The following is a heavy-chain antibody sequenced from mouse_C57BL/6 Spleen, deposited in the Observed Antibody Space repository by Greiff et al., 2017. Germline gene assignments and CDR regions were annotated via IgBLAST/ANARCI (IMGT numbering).Heavy chain of an antibody. Sequence: QVQLQQSGAELVKPGASVKISCKASGYAFSSYWMNWVKQRPGKGLEWIGQIYPGDGDTNYNGQFKGKATLTADKSSSTAYMQLSSLTSEDSAVYFCARWYYYDEGNLYFDVWGTGTTVTVSS. CDR1: GYAFSSYW. D-gene: IGHD2-4*01. V-gene: IGHV1-80*01. J-gene: IGHJ1*03. CDR2: IYPGDGDT. CDR3: ARWYYYDEGNLYFDV.